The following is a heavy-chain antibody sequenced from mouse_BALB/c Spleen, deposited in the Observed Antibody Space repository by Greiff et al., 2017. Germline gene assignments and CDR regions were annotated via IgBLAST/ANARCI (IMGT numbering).Heavy chain of an antibody. V-gene: IGHV5-4*02. CDR1: GFTFSDYY. CDR3: ARAELRSMDY. CDR2: ISDGGSYT. J-gene: IGHJ4*01. D-gene: IGHD1-1*01. Sequence: EVQLVESGGGLVKPGGSLKLSCAASGFTFSDYYMYWVRQTPEKRLEWVATISDGGSYTYYPDSVKGRFTISRDNAKNNLYLQMSSLKSEDTAMYYCARAELRSMDYWGQGTSVTVSS.